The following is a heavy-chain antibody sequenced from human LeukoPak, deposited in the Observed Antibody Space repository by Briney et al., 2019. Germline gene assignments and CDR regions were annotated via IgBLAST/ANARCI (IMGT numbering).Heavy chain of an antibody. CDR2: ISTYNGNT. V-gene: IGHV1-18*04. D-gene: IGHD3-9*01. J-gene: IGHJ5*02. Sequence: ASVKVSCKASGYTFTGYYMHWVRQAPGQGLEWMGWISTYNGNTNNAQKLQGRVTMTRDTSTSTAYMELRSLRSDDTAVYYCARDLRYLDGYNWFDPWGQGTLVTVSS. CDR1: GYTFTGYY. CDR3: ARDLRYLDGYNWFDP.